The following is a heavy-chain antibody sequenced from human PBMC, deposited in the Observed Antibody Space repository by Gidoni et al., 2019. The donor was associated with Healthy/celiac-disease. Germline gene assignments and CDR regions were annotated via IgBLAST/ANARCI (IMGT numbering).Heavy chain of an antibody. V-gene: IGHV1-18*01. J-gene: IGHJ4*02. CDR1: GYTVTSYG. D-gene: IGHD3-10*01. CDR2: ISAYNDNT. CDR3: ARDYYYGSGSPGRFDY. Sequence: QVQLVQSGAEVKKTGAPVKVSCKASGYTVTSYGSSWVRQAPGQGLEWMGGISAYNDNTNYAQKLQGRVTMTTDTSTSTAYMELRRLRSDDTAVYYCARDYYYGSGSPGRFDYWGQGTLGTVSS.